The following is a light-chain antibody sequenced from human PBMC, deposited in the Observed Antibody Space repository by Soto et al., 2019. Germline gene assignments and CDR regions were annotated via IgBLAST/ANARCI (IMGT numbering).Light chain of an antibody. J-gene: IGKJ5*01. CDR2: DAS. Sequence: EIVLTQSPATLSLSPGERATLSCRASQSVSSYLAWYQQKPGQAPRLLIYDASNRATGISARFSGSGSGTAFTLTISSLEHEDVAVYYCQQRSKWPPQVTFGQGTRLEIK. CDR3: QQRSKWPPQVT. V-gene: IGKV3-11*01. CDR1: QSVSSY.